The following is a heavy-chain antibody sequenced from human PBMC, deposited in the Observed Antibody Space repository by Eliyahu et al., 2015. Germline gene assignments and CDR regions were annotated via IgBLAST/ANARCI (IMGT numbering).Heavy chain of an antibody. CDR2: VNTNGRST. Sequence: DVQLVESGGGLVQPGGSLRLSCAASGFTFSSYWMHWVRQAPGKGLVWVPRVNTNGRSTTYADSVKGRFTISRDNAKNTLYLQMNSLRAEDAAVYYCARDRSSSSDFDYWGQGILVTVSS. J-gene: IGHJ4*02. CDR3: ARDRSSSSDFDY. CDR1: GFTFSSYW. V-gene: IGHV3-74*01. D-gene: IGHD6-6*01.